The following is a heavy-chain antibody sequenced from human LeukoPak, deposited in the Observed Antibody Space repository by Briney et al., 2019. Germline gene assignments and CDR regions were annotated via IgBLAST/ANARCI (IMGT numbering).Heavy chain of an antibody. Sequence: SETLSLTCAVYGGSFSGYYWSWSRQPPGKGLEWIGEINHSGGTNYNPSLKSRVTISVDTSKNQFSLKLSSVTAADTAVYYCARARRITMIRGVSAYWGQGTLVTVSS. CDR2: INHSGGT. CDR1: GGSFSGYY. CDR3: ARARRITMIRGVSAY. J-gene: IGHJ4*02. V-gene: IGHV4-34*01. D-gene: IGHD3-10*01.